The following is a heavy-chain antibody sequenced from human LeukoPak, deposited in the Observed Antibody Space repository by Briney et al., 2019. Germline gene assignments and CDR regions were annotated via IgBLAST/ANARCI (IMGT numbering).Heavy chain of an antibody. J-gene: IGHJ4*02. V-gene: IGHV3-7*01. CDR3: ARIGYSSSSFDY. D-gene: IGHD6-6*01. CDR1: GFTFRNYW. Sequence: PGGSLRLSCAASGFTFRNYWMSWVRQSPGKGLEWVTNIKQEGSLKYYVDSLKGRFTISRDNAKTSVYLQMSSLRAEGTAVYFCARIGYSSSSFDYWGQGTLVTVSS. CDR2: IKQEGSLK.